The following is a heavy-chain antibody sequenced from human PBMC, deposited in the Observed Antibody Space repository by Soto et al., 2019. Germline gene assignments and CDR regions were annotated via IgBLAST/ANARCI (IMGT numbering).Heavy chain of an antibody. V-gene: IGHV3-23*01. D-gene: IGHD2-15*01. J-gene: IGHJ4*02. Sequence: EVQLLESGGGLVQPGGSLRLSCAASGFTYSSYAMTWVRQAPGKGLEWVSAISGSGGTTYYADSVKGRFTISRDNSKNTLYLQMNSLRAEDTAVYYCAKEASGGSCWGYWGQGTLITVSS. CDR2: ISGSGGTT. CDR3: AKEASGGSCWGY. CDR1: GFTYSSYA.